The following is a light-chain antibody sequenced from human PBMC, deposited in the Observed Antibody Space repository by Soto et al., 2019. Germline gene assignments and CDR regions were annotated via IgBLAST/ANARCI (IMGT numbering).Light chain of an antibody. J-gene: IGKJ1*01. CDR3: QQYYGTPRA. Sequence: DIVMTQSPDSLAVSLGERATINCKSSQSVLSSSNNKNYLGRYQQKPGQPPKLLIYWASTRGSGVPDRFSGSGSGTDFTLTISSLQAEDVAVYYCQQYYGTPRAFGPGTKVEVK. CDR1: QSVLSSSNNKNY. V-gene: IGKV4-1*01. CDR2: WAS.